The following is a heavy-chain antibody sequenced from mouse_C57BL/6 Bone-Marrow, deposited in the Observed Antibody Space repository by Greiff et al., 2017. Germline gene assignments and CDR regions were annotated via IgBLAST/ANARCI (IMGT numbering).Heavy chain of an antibody. CDR1: GFTFSSYA. CDR2: ISDGGSYT. CDR3: ARLDYYAMDY. V-gene: IGHV5-4*01. Sequence: EVQLVESGGGLVKPGGSLKLSCAASGFTFSSYAMSWVRQTPEKRLEWVATISDGGSYTYYPDNVKGRFTISRDNAKNNLYLQMSHLKSEDTAMYYCARLDYYAMDYWGQGISVTVSS. J-gene: IGHJ4*01.